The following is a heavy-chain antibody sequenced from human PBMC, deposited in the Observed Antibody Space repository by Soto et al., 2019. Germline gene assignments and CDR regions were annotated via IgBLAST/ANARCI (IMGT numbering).Heavy chain of an antibody. Sequence: QVQLQESGPGLVKPSQTLSLTCTVSGGSISSGGYYWSWIRQHPGKGLEWIGYIYYSGSTYYNPSLKSRVTISVDTSKNQFSLKLSSVTAADTAVYYCARVVVVVVAAINWFDSWGQGTLVTVSS. D-gene: IGHD2-15*01. V-gene: IGHV4-31*03. CDR3: ARVVVVVVAAINWFDS. J-gene: IGHJ5*01. CDR1: GGSISSGGYY. CDR2: IYYSGST.